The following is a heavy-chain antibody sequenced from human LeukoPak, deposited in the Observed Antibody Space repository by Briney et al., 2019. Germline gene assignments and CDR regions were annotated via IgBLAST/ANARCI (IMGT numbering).Heavy chain of an antibody. J-gene: IGHJ4*02. V-gene: IGHV3-23*01. CDR3: AKSPYGLGTYAIAPDN. CDR2: ISGTGSST. Sequence: GTLVLSCAASGFTYSSYALSWVRQAPGKGLEWVSAISGTGSSTYSADSVKGRFTISRHNSKSTLHLQMNTLRAEDTAVYYCAKSPYGLGTYAIAPDNWGGGALVSVSS. D-gene: IGHD3-10*01. CDR1: GFTYSSYA.